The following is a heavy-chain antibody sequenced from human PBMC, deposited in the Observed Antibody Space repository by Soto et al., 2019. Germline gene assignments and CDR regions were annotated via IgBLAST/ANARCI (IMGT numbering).Heavy chain of an antibody. Sequence: EVQLLESGGGVVQRGGSLRLSCAASGFTVNSHAMSWVRQAPGKGLAWVASLSGSGDGTYYGDSVKGRFTISRDSSSSTLYLQMDSLRGEDTAVCFCTKSRSGILMVYGFGGMDAWRQGTTVTVSS. CDR3: TKSRSGILMVYGFGGMDA. CDR2: LSGSGDGT. J-gene: IGHJ6*02. V-gene: IGHV3-23*01. CDR1: GFTVNSHA. D-gene: IGHD2-8*01.